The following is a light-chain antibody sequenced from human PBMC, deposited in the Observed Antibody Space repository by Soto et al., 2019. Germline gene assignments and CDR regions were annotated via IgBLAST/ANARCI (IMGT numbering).Light chain of an antibody. J-gene: IGKJ3*01. CDR3: QQRSSWPPT. Sequence: EIVLTQSPATLSLSPGERATLSCRAIQSLSRYLAWYQHKPGQPPRLLIYDASNRATGIPARFSGSGSGTDFTLTISSLEPEDVAVYYCQQRSSWPPTFGPGTKVDIK. V-gene: IGKV3-11*01. CDR1: QSLSRY. CDR2: DAS.